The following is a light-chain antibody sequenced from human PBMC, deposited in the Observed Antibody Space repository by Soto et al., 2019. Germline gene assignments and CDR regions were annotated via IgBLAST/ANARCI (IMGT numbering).Light chain of an antibody. Sequence: QSALTQPASVSGSPGQSITISCTGTSSDVGGYDYVSWYQQHPGKAPKLMIYEVNNRPSGVSDRFSGSKSGNTASLTIYGLQAEDEADYHCSSYTSRSTLVFGGGTKLTVL. CDR2: EVN. CDR3: SSYTSRSTLV. V-gene: IGLV2-14*01. J-gene: IGLJ2*01. CDR1: SSDVGGYDY.